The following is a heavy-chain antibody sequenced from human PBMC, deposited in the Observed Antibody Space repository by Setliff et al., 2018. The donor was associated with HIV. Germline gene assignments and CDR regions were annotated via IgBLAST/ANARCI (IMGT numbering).Heavy chain of an antibody. CDR3: ARASSGWYYVDY. CDR1: GDSTSSSSSY. Sequence: PSETLSLTCTVSGDSTSSSSSYWGWIRQPPGKGLEWIGSIYYSGSTYYNPSLKSRVTISVDTSKNQFSLKLSSVTAADTAVYYCARASSGWYYVDYWGQGTLVTVSS. D-gene: IGHD6-19*01. CDR2: IYYSGST. V-gene: IGHV4-39*07. J-gene: IGHJ4*02.